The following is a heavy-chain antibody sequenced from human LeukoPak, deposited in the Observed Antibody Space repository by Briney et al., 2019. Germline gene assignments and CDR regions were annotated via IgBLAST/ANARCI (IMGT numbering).Heavy chain of an antibody. D-gene: IGHD3-22*01. J-gene: IGHJ6*03. CDR3: TRAASSGPLFTYHMDV. CDR2: IYTSGST. Sequence: SETLSLTCAVYGGSFSGYYWSWIRQPAGKGLEWIGRIYTSGSTNYNPSLKSRVTISVDTSKNQFSLKLTSVTAADTAVYYCTRAASSGPLFTYHMDVWGKGTTVTVSS. CDR1: GGSFSGYY. V-gene: IGHV4-59*10.